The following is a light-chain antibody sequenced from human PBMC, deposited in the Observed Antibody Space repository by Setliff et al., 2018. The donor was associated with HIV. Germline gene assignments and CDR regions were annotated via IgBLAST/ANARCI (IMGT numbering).Light chain of an antibody. Sequence: QSALTQPASVSGSPGQSITISCTGTSSDVSAYKYVSWYQQHPGKAPKLMIYEVTNRPSGVSNRFSGSKSGNTASLTISGLQAEDEADYYCCSYAGSYTFGVFGGGTKVTVL. CDR1: SSDVSAYKY. CDR3: CSYAGSYTFGV. CDR2: EVT. V-gene: IGLV2-14*01. J-gene: IGLJ3*02.